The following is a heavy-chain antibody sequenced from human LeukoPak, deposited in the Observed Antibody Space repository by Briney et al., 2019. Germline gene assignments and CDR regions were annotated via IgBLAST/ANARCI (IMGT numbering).Heavy chain of an antibody. J-gene: IGHJ4*02. V-gene: IGHV4-4*02. D-gene: IGHD3-22*01. CDR3: ARRPLYLGDSSGYYDY. CDR1: GGSISFTNW. CDR2: VHLDGRT. Sequence: SGTLCLICGVSGGSISFTNWWTWVRQPPGKGLEWIGEVHLDGRTNYNPSLQSRLTMSVDFSENHISLKLTSVTAADTAVYYCARRPLYLGDSSGYYDYWGQGTLVTVSS.